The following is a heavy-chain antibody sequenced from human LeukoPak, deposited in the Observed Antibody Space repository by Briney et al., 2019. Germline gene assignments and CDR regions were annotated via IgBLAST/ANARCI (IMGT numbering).Heavy chain of an antibody. Sequence: GGSLRLSCAASGYTFSHYSVNWVRQAPGKGLEWVSSISSTSDYIYYADSVKGRFTISRDSTKSSLYLQMNSLRAEDTAVYYCVSGNDPDSTWENYRLDAFDIWAKGQRSSSLQ. D-gene: IGHD3-16*02. CDR2: ISSTSDYI. CDR1: GYTFSHYS. CDR3: VSGNDPDSTWENYRLDAFDI. J-gene: IGHJ3*02. V-gene: IGHV3-21*01.